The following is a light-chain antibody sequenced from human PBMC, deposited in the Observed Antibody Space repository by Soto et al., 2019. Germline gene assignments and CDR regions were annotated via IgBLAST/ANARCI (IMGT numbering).Light chain of an antibody. Sequence: EIVSTQSPATLSVSPGERATLSCRASLSVSSSYLAWYQQKPGQPPRLLLFGASSRATGIPARFSGSGSGTDFTLTISSLEPEDFAVYYCQQRSNWPITFGPGTKVDI. CDR1: LSVSSSY. V-gene: IGKV3D-20*02. J-gene: IGKJ3*01. CDR2: GAS. CDR3: QQRSNWPIT.